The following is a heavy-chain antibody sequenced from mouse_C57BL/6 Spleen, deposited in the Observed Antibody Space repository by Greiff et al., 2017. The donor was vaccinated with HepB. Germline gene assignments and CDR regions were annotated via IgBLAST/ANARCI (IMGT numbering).Heavy chain of an antibody. Sequence: VQLQQSGPGLVQPSQSLSITCTVSGFSLTSYGVHWVRQSPGKGLEWLGVIWSGGSTDYNAAFISRLSISKDNSKSQVFFKMNSLQADDTAIYYCARRSDYDDFDVWGTGTTVTVSS. V-gene: IGHV2-2*01. J-gene: IGHJ1*03. CDR2: IWSGGST. D-gene: IGHD2-4*01. CDR1: GFSLTSYG. CDR3: ARRSDYDDFDV.